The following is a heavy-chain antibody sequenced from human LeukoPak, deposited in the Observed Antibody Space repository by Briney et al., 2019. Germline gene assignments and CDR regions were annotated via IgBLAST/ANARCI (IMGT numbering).Heavy chain of an antibody. J-gene: IGHJ4*02. D-gene: IGHD4-23*01. V-gene: IGHV3-30*04. CDR3: GRGDGGNCDH. Sequence: TSLRLSCAASGFIFSSYAMHWVRQAPGKGLEWVAAIAKDGSSKYYADSVKGRFTISGDNSKNTLYLQMNSLRPEDTAVYYCGRGDGGNCDHWGQGTLVTVPS. CDR2: IAKDGSSK. CDR1: GFIFSSYA.